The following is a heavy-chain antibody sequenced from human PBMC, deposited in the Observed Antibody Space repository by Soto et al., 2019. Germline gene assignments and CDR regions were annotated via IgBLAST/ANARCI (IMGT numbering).Heavy chain of an antibody. CDR2: IIPILGIA. V-gene: IGHV1-69*08. D-gene: IGHD3-10*01. CDR3: ARDGSPYYYGSGSYKGYYYYYMDV. CDR1: GGTFSSYT. J-gene: IGHJ6*03. Sequence: QVQLVQSGAEVKKPGSSVKVSCKASGGTFSSYTISWVRQAPGQGLEWMGRIIPILGIANYAQKFQGRVTITADKSTSTAYMELSSLRSEDTAVNYCARDGSPYYYGSGSYKGYYYYYMDVWGKGTTVTVSS.